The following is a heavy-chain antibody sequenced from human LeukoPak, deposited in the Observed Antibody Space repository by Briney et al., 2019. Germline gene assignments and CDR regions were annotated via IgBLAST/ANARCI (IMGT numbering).Heavy chain of an antibody. D-gene: IGHD3-3*01. CDR1: GGFISRYY. V-gene: IGHV4-59*01. J-gene: IGHJ4*02. CDR2: IFYSGST. CDR3: AGGKNEWYSQGFDY. Sequence: SETLSLTCPVSGGFISRYYWSWIRQPPGKGLEWVGYIFYSGSTNYNPSFKRRVTRSVDKSKNQFSLKLSSVTAAATAVYYFAGGKNEWYSQGFDYWGQGTLVTVSS.